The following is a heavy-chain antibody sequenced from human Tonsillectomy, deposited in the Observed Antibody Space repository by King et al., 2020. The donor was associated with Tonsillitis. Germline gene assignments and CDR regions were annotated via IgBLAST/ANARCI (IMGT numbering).Heavy chain of an antibody. CDR1: GFTFNTYA. Sequence: VQLVQSGGGLVQPGGSLRLSCAASGFTFNTYAMSWVRQAPGKGLEWVSPIIVSGENTYYADSVKGRFTISRDNSKNTLYLQMNSLRAEDTAVYYCAKHDYVDYYSSMDVWGTGTTVTVSS. CDR3: AKHDYVDYYSSMDV. V-gene: IGHV3-23*04. D-gene: IGHD3-16*01. CDR2: IIVSGENT. J-gene: IGHJ6*03.